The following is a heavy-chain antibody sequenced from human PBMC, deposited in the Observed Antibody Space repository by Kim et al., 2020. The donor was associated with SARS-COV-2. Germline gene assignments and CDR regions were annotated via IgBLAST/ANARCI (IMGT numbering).Heavy chain of an antibody. Sequence: SETLSLTCAVSGGSISSSNWWSWVRQPPGKGLEWIGEIYHSGSTNYNPSLKSRVTISVDKSKNQFSLKLSSVTAADTAVYYCASRRTEWLVRGYYFDYWGQGTLVTVSS. V-gene: IGHV4-4*02. CDR3: ASRRTEWLVRGYYFDY. CDR2: IYHSGST. J-gene: IGHJ4*02. D-gene: IGHD6-19*01. CDR1: GGSISSSNW.